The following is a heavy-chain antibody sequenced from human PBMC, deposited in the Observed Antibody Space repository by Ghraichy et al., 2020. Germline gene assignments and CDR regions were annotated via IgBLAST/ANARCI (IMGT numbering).Heavy chain of an antibody. CDR1: GYTFANYD. CDR3: AKGPRGWNVDSGMDV. D-gene: IGHD1-1*01. Sequence: ASVKLSCKASGYTFANYDINWVRQAPGQGLEWMGWLNPKNGNTGYAPKFQDRIIMTTDTSISSAYMEVTSLTSEDTAVYYCAKGPRGWNVDSGMDVWGQGTTVTVSS. V-gene: IGHV1-8*01. J-gene: IGHJ6*02. CDR2: LNPKNGNT.